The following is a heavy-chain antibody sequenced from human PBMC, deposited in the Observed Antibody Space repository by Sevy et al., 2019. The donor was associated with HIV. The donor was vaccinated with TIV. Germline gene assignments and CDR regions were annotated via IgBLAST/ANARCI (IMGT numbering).Heavy chain of an antibody. D-gene: IGHD1-26*01. Sequence: SETLSLTCTVSGGSISSGGFHWSWIRQHPGKGLEWIGYIYFSGSTFYNPSLKSRVTISVNTSKNQFSMKLTSVTAADTAVYYCVRTRSRSYYVPVGGMDAFDIWGQGTMVTVSS. J-gene: IGHJ3*02. CDR2: IYFSGST. V-gene: IGHV4-31*03. CDR1: GGSISSGGFH. CDR3: VRTRSRSYYVPVGGMDAFDI.